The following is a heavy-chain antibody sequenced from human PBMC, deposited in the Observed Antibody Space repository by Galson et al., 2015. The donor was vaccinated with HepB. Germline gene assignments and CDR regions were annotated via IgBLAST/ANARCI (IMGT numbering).Heavy chain of an antibody. V-gene: IGHV3-53*01. CDR2: IYSGGST. D-gene: IGHD6-6*01. CDR1: GLTVSSNY. CDR3: ARGLYSSSSAPCY. Sequence: SLRLSCAASGLTVSSNYMSWVRQAPGEGLEWVSVIYSGGSTYYADSVKGRFTISRDNSKNTLYLQMNSLRAEDTAVYYCARGLYSSSSAPCYWGQGTLVTVSS. J-gene: IGHJ4*02.